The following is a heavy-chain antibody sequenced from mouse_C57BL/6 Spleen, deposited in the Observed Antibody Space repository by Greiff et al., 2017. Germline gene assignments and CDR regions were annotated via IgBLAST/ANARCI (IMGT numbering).Heavy chain of an antibody. D-gene: IGHD1-1*01. CDR2: ISGGGGNN. V-gene: IGHV5-9*01. Sequence: DVQLVESGGGLVKPGGSLKLSCAASGFTFSSYTMSWVRQTPEKRLEWVATISGGGGNNYYPDSVKGRFTISRDNSKNTLYLQMSSLRAEDTALYYCARQDGYGAYFDYWGQGTSLTVSS. CDR3: ARQDGYGAYFDY. J-gene: IGHJ2*02. CDR1: GFTFSSYT.